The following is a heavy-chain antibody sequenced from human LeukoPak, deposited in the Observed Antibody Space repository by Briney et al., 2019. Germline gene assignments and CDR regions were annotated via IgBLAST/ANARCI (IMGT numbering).Heavy chain of an antibody. CDR2: ISSSGSTI. CDR3: AELGITMIGGV. J-gene: IGHJ6*04. Sequence: GSLRLSCAASGFTFSSYEMNWVRQAPGKGLEWVSYISSSGSTIYYADSVKGRFTISRDNAKNSLYLQVNSLRAEDTAVYYCAELGITMIGGVWGKGTTVTISS. D-gene: IGHD3-10*02. CDR1: GFTFSSYE. V-gene: IGHV3-48*03.